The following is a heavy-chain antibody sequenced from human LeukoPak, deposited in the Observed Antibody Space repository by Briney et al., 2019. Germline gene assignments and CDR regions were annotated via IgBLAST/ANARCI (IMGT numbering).Heavy chain of an antibody. CDR3: ARDAVDTANAV. Sequence: AGGSLRLPCAASGFTLTTYWMHWVCQAPGKGLVWVSHINSDGSITSYADSVKGRFTISRDNAKNTLYLQMNSLRAEDTAVYYCARDAVDTANAVWGQGTTVTVSS. CDR2: INSDGSIT. D-gene: IGHD5-18*01. V-gene: IGHV3-74*01. J-gene: IGHJ6*02. CDR1: GFTLTTYW.